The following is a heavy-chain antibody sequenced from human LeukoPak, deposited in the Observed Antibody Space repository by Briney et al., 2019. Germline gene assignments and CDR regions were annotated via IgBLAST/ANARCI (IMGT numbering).Heavy chain of an antibody. Sequence: SETLSLTCAVYGGSFSGYYWTWIRQAPGKGLEWIGEINPSGRISYNPSLKSRLTISVDASKNQFSLNLRSLAAADTAVYYCARGRQEVSMIVVVMTAVSYYLDVWGKGTTVTVS. CDR3: ARGRQEVSMIVVVMTAVSYYLDV. J-gene: IGHJ6*03. D-gene: IGHD3-22*01. CDR2: INPSGRI. CDR1: GGSFSGYY. V-gene: IGHV4-34*01.